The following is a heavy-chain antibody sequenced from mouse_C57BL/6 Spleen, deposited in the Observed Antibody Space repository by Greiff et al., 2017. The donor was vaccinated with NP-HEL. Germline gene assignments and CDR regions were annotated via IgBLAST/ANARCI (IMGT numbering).Heavy chain of an antibody. Sequence: EVQLQQSGAELVRPGASVKLSCTASGFNIKDDYMHWVKPRPEQGLEWIGWIDPENGDTEYASKFQGKATITADTSSNTAYLQLSSLTSEDTAVYYCTTEGLLRSHWYFDVWGTGTTVTVSS. CDR1: GFNIKDDY. V-gene: IGHV14-4*01. J-gene: IGHJ1*03. CDR3: TTEGLLRSHWYFDV. CDR2: IDPENGDT. D-gene: IGHD1-1*01.